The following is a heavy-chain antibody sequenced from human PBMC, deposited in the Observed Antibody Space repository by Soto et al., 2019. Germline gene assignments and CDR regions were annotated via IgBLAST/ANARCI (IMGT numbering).Heavy chain of an antibody. CDR1: GYTFTSYD. CDR2: MNPDSGNT. Sequence: QVQLVQSGAEVRTPGASVKVSCKASGYTFTSYDINWVRQATGQGPEWMGWMNPDSGNTGYVQKFQGRVTMTRNTAISTAYMELSSLRPEATAVYYCARSVGGSNVNFDYWGQGTLVTVSS. D-gene: IGHD3-10*01. J-gene: IGHJ4*02. V-gene: IGHV1-8*01. CDR3: ARSVGGSNVNFDY.